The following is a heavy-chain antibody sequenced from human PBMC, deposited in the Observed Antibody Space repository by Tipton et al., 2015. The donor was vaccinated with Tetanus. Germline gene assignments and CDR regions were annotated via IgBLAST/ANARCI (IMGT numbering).Heavy chain of an antibody. J-gene: IGHJ4*02. CDR3: VRAPYSSPGKYYFDL. CDR1: GASIGSISYY. Sequence: TLSLTCTVSGASIGSISYYWSWIRQPPGKGLEWIGYTYYSGSTGYNPSLKSRVTMSVDLSKNEFSLNLASVTAADTAVYYCVRAPYSSPGKYYFDLWGQGTLVTVSS. V-gene: IGHV4-61*05. CDR2: TYYSGST. D-gene: IGHD4-11*01.